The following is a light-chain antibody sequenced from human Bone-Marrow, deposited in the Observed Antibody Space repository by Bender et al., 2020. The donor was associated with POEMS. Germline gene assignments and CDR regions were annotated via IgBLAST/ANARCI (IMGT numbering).Light chain of an antibody. J-gene: IGLJ1*01. V-gene: IGLV2-23*01. CDR3: CSYAGSSEYV. Sequence: QSALTQPASVSGSPGQSITISCTGTTSDVGRFNFVSWYQHHPGKAPKVIIYEDSRRPSGVSDRFSGSKSGNTASLTIAGLQAEDEADYHCCSYAGSSEYVFGTGTKVTV. CDR1: TSDVGRFNF. CDR2: EDS.